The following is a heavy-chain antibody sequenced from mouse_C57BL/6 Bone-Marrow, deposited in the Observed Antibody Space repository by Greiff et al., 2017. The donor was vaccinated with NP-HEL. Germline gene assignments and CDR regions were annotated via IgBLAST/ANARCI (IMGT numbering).Heavy chain of an antibody. CDR3: ARQSVSSPAWFAY. V-gene: IGHV1-82*01. CDR1: GYAFSSSW. CDR2: IYPGDGDT. D-gene: IGHD1-1*01. J-gene: IGHJ3*01. Sequence: QVQLQQSGPELVKPGASVKISCKASGYAFSSSWMNWVKQRPGKGLEWIGRIYPGDGDTNYNGKFKGKATLTADKSSSTAYMQLSSLTSEDSAVYFCARQSVSSPAWFAYWGQGTLVTVSA.